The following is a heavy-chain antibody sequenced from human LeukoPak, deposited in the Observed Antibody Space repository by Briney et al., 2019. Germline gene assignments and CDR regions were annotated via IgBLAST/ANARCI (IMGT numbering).Heavy chain of an antibody. D-gene: IGHD5-24*01. J-gene: IGHJ3*02. CDR3: ARGRGRWLQLHAFDI. CDR1: GYTFTGYY. V-gene: IGHV1-2*02. Sequence: ASVKVSCKASGYTFTGYYMHWVRQAPGQGREWMGWINPNSGGTNYAQKFQGRVTMTRDTSISTAYMELSRLRSDDTAVYYCARGRGRWLQLHAFDIWGQGTMVTVSS. CDR2: INPNSGGT.